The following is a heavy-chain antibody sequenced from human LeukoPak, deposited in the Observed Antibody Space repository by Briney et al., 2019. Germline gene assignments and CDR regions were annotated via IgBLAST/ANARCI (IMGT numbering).Heavy chain of an antibody. CDR3: AREGPGEYSSSTVDY. CDR2: INTSTGNP. Sequence: GASVKVSCKASGYTFTSYAMNWVRQAPGQGLEWMGWINTSTGNPTYAQGFTGRFVFSLDTSVSTAYLQISSLKAEDTAVYYCAREGPGEYSSSTVDYWGQGTLVTVSS. CDR1: GYTFTSYA. J-gene: IGHJ4*02. V-gene: IGHV7-4-1*02. D-gene: IGHD6-6*01.